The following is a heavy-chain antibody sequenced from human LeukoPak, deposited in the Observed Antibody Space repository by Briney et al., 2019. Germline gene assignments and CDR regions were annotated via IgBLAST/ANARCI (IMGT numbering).Heavy chain of an antibody. CDR3: ARDRGIFYMDV. CDR1: GFTSSNYN. V-gene: IGHV3-7*01. Sequence: GGSLRLSCAASGFTSSNYNMNWVRQAPGKGLEWVANIKQDGSEKYYVDSVKGRFTISRDNAKNSLYLQMNSLRAEDTAVYYCARDRGIFYMDVWGKGTTVTVSS. J-gene: IGHJ6*03. CDR2: IKQDGSEK. D-gene: IGHD3-3*01.